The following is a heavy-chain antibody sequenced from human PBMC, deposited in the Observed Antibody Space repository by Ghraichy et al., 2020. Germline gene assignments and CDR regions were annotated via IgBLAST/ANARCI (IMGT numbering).Heavy chain of an antibody. J-gene: IGHJ3*02. CDR3: ARELKGAFDI. Sequence: GGSLRLSCAASGFTFSSYSMNWVRQAPGKGLEWVSSISSSSSYIYYADSVKGRFTNSRDNAKNSLYLQMNSLRAEDTAVYYRARELKGAFDIWGQGTMVTVSS. CDR2: ISSSSSYI. CDR1: GFTFSSYS. V-gene: IGHV3-21*01.